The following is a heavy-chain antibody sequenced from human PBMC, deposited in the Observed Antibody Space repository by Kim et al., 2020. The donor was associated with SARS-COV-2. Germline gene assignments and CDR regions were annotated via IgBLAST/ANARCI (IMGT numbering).Heavy chain of an antibody. CDR3: ASLVVPAAPPDY. D-gene: IGHD2-2*01. J-gene: IGHJ4*02. Sequence: YRPSFQGQVTISHDKSISTAYLQWSSLKASDTAMYYCASLVVPAAPPDYWGQGTLVTVSS. V-gene: IGHV5-51*01.